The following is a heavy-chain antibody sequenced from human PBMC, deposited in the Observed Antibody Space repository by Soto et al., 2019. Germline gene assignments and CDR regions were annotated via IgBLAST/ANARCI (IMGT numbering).Heavy chain of an antibody. CDR2: ISGSGGST. Sequence: GGSLRLSCAASGFTFSSYAMSWVRQAPGKGLEWVSAISGSGGSTYYADSVKGRFTISRDNSKNTLYLQMNSRRAEDTAVYYCAKDKRPTTVTSGWGSYYYYMDVWGKGTTVTVSS. CDR3: AKDKRPTTVTSGWGSYYYYMDV. D-gene: IGHD4-17*01. CDR1: GFTFSSYA. V-gene: IGHV3-23*01. J-gene: IGHJ6*03.